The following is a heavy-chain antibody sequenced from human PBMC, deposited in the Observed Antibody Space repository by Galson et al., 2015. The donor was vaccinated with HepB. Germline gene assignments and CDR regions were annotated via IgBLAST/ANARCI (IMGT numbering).Heavy chain of an antibody. V-gene: IGHV3-48*02. J-gene: IGHJ4*02. CDR3: VFLRGNDLKPLDY. CDR1: TFIFSTYS. D-gene: IGHD4-23*01. CDR2: ISSSGTTI. Sequence: SVRLSCAASTFIFSTYSMNWVRQAPGKGLEWVSYISSSGTTIYYADSVKGRFTISRDNSKMSLYLQMNGLRDEDTAVYYCVFLRGNDLKPLDYWVQGTLVTVSS.